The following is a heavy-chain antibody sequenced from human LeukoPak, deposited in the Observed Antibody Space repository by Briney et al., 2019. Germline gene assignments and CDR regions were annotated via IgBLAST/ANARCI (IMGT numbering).Heavy chain of an antibody. Sequence: SETLSLTCAVSGGSINSSNWWSWVRQPPGKGLEWIGEIFHSATTNYNPSLKSRVTISVDTSKKQFSLKLSSVTAADTAVYYCAGNYYGSGSYYSEDRYWGQGTLVTVSS. CDR1: GGSINSSNW. CDR3: AGNYYGSGSYYSEDRY. D-gene: IGHD3-10*01. J-gene: IGHJ4*02. V-gene: IGHV4-4*02. CDR2: IFHSATT.